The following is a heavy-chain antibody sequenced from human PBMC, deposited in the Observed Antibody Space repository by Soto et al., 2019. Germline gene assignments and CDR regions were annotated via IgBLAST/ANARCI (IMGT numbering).Heavy chain of an antibody. CDR1: GGSISTYY. CDR2: IYYSGTT. V-gene: IGHV4-59*01. Sequence: SETLSLTCTVAGGSISTYYWSWVRQPPGKGLEWIGYIYYSGTTNYNPSLMSRVTMSVDTSKNQFSLRLSSVTAAYTAVYYCARAQSIVAIFGRYYFDYWGQGTLVTVSS. J-gene: IGHJ4*02. D-gene: IGHD3-3*01. CDR3: ARAQSIVAIFGRYYFDY.